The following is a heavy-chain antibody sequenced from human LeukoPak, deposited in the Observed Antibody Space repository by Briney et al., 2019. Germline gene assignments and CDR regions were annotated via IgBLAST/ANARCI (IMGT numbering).Heavy chain of an antibody. V-gene: IGHV3-7*01. J-gene: IGHJ6*02. D-gene: IGHD3-16*01. Sequence: SGGSLRLSCAASGFTFSDSWMSWVRQAPGKGLEWVANMNQDGSAKGYVDSVKGRFTISRDNARNSLYLQMSSLRPEDTAVYYCATYTHWVAGDVWGQGTTVTLSS. CDR2: MNQDGSAK. CDR1: GFTFSDSW. CDR3: ATYTHWVAGDV.